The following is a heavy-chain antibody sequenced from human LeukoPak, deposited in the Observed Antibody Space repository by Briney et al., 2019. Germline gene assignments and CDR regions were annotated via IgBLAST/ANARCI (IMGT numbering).Heavy chain of an antibody. Sequence: SETLSLTCTVSGGSISSYYWSWIRQPPGKGLEWIGYIYYSGSTNYNPSLKSRVTISVDTSKNQFSLKLSSVTAADTAVYYCARTTYSSGWPGFDYWGQGTLVTVSS. J-gene: IGHJ4*02. CDR2: IYYSGST. CDR1: GGSISSYY. V-gene: IGHV4-59*01. D-gene: IGHD6-19*01. CDR3: ARTTYSSGWPGFDY.